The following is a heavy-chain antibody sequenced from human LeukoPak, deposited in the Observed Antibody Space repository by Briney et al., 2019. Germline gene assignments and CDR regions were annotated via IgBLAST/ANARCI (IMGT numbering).Heavy chain of an antibody. J-gene: IGHJ4*02. V-gene: IGHV4-4*07. CDR1: GASISTYY. CDR3: ARDYTPGWGTYFDY. Sequence: SETLSLTCTVSGASISTYYWSWIRLPAGKGLERIGRIYTSGITIYNPSLNSRVTISVGKSTNQFSLELSSVTAADTAVYYCARDYTPGWGTYFDYWGQGILVTVSS. CDR2: IYTSGIT. D-gene: IGHD3-16*01.